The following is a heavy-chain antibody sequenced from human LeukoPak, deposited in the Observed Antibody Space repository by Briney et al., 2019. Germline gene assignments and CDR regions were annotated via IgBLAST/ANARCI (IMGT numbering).Heavy chain of an antibody. CDR3: ARLRNYGNSPTWFDP. Sequence: SETLSLTCSVSGGSISSNYWSWIRQPPGKGLEWIGYIYYTGSTKYNPSLKSRVTISVDTSKNQFSLKLSSVTAADTAIYYCARLRNYGNSPTWFDPWGQGTLVTVSS. J-gene: IGHJ5*02. V-gene: IGHV4-59*01. CDR2: IYYTGST. CDR1: GGSISSNY. D-gene: IGHD3-16*01.